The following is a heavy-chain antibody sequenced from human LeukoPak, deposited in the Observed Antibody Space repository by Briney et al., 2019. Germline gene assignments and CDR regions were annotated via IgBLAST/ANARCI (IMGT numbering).Heavy chain of an antibody. Sequence: ASVKVSCKASGYTFTGYYMHWVRQAPGQGLEWMGWINPNSGGTNYAQKFQGRVTMTRDTSISTAYMELGRLRSDDTAVYYCARGMWDGSYSNFDYWGQGTLVTVSS. D-gene: IGHD1-26*01. J-gene: IGHJ4*02. CDR2: INPNSGGT. CDR3: ARGMWDGSYSNFDY. V-gene: IGHV1-2*02. CDR1: GYTFTGYY.